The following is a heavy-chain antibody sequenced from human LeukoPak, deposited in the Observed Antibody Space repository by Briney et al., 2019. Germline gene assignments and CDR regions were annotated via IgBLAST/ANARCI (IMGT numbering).Heavy chain of an antibody. CDR3: ARDPRNVGLAP. D-gene: IGHD2-15*01. Sequence: GGSLRLSCAASGFTFSTYLMHWVRQAPGKGLVWVSRINTDGSITTYADSVKGRFTISRDNAKNTLYLQMNSLRVEDTAVYYCARDPRNVGLAPWGQGTLVTVSS. V-gene: IGHV3-74*01. CDR1: GFTFSTYL. CDR2: INTDGSIT. J-gene: IGHJ5*02.